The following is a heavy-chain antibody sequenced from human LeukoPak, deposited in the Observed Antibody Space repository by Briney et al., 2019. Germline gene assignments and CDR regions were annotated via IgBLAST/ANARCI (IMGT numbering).Heavy chain of an antibody. D-gene: IGHD6-6*01. J-gene: IGHJ6*02. CDR3: ASSAQQISIAAHFDYYYYGMDV. Sequence: SVKVSCKASGGTFSSYAIIWVRQAPGQGLEWMGRIIPILGIANYAQKFQGRVTITADKSTSTAYMELSSLRSEDTAVYYCASSAQQISIAAHFDYYYYGMDVWGQGTTVTVSS. CDR2: IIPILGIA. CDR1: GGTFSSYA. V-gene: IGHV1-69*04.